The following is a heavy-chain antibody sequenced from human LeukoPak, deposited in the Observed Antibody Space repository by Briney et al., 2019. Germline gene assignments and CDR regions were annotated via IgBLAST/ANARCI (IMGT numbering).Heavy chain of an antibody. CDR1: GFTFSSYG. CDR3: ARDQGRWELLSYFDY. V-gene: IGHV3-33*01. CDR2: IWYDGSNK. D-gene: IGHD1-26*01. J-gene: IGHJ4*02. Sequence: GGSLRLSCAASGFTFSSYGMHWVRQAPGKGLEWAAVIWYDGSNKYYADSVKGRFTISRDNSKNTLYLQMNSLRAEDTAVYYCARDQGRWELLSYFDYWGQGTLVTVSS.